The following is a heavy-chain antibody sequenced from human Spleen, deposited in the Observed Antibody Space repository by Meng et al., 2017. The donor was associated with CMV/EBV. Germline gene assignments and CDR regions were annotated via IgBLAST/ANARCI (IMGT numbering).Heavy chain of an antibody. V-gene: IGHV1-2*02. J-gene: IGHJ5*02. CDR1: GYTYL. CDR3: AEGVTGWNKNWFDP. CDR2: FNSRTGRT. D-gene: IGHD1/OR15-1a*01. Sequence: SCQAAGYTYLDWVRQAHGQGLEWVGWFNSRTGRTKYAQKFRARITMNGDTSISTAYMRRTRLRLDDTDVYYCAEGVTGWNKNWFDPWGRGTLVTVSS.